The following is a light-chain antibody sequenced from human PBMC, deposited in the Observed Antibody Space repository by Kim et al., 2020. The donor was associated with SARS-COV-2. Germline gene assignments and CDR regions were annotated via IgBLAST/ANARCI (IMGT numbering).Light chain of an antibody. CDR1: QSVSSN. J-gene: IGKJ1*01. CDR3: QQYNNWPPVT. Sequence: SQGERATLSCRASQSVSSNLAWYQRKPGQAPRLLIYGASTRATGIPARFSGSGSGTEFTLTISSLQSEDFAVYYCQQYNNWPPVTFGQGTKVDIK. CDR2: GAS. V-gene: IGKV3-15*01.